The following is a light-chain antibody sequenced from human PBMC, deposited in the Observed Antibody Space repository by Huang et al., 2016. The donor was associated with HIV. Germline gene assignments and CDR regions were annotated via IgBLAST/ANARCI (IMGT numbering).Light chain of an antibody. CDR1: QSISNW. CDR3: QRYNTFPYT. J-gene: IGKJ2*01. Sequence: DIQMTQSPSTLSASVGDRVTITCRASQSISNWLAWYQQKPGKAPKLLIYKTSTLESGVPLRFSGSASGTNFTLTISSLQPDDLGAYYCQRYNTFPYTFGQGTKLEI. V-gene: IGKV1-5*03. CDR2: KTS.